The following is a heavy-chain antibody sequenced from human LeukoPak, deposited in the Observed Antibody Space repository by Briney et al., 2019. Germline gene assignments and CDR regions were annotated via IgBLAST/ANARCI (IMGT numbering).Heavy chain of an antibody. CDR1: GYTFTGYY. Sequence: ASVKVSCKASGYTFTGYYMHWVRQAPGQGLEWVGLIIPKTAATHFAQKFQGRVTMTRDTSTSTAYMELSTLRSDDTAVYYCARGTYDFWSVNSLNFDYWGQGTLVTVSS. CDR3: ARGTYDFWSVNSLNFDY. J-gene: IGHJ4*02. CDR2: IIPKTAAT. D-gene: IGHD3-3*01. V-gene: IGHV1-2*02.